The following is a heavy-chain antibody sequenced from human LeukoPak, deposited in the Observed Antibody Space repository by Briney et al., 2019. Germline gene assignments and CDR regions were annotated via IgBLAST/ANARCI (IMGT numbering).Heavy chain of an antibody. CDR1: GFTFSDYA. Sequence: GGSLRLSCAVSGFTFSDYAMSWVRQAPGKGLEWVSTITGSGGTTYYADSVKGRFTTSRDNSKNTLYLQMISLRTEDTAVYYCAEEVGSTYPTFDYWGQGALVTVSS. V-gene: IGHV3-23*01. D-gene: IGHD1-26*01. CDR2: ITGSGGTT. CDR3: AEEVGSTYPTFDY. J-gene: IGHJ4*02.